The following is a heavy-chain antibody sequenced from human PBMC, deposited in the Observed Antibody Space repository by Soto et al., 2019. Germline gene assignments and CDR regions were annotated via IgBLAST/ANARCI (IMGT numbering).Heavy chain of an antibody. Sequence: GESLKISCKGSGYSFTSYWINWVRQMPGKGLEWMGIIYPGDSDTRYSPSFQGQVTISADKSISTAYLQWSSLKASDTAIYYCARRPEYCGGDCYSAPDYWGQGTLVTVSS. J-gene: IGHJ4*02. V-gene: IGHV5-51*01. CDR1: GYSFTSYW. CDR3: ARRPEYCGGDCYSAPDY. CDR2: IYPGDSDT. D-gene: IGHD2-21*02.